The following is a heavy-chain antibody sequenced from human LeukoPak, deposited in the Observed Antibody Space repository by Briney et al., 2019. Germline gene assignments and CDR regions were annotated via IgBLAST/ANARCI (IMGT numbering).Heavy chain of an antibody. CDR1: GGSISSSSYY. Sequence: SETLSLTCTVSGGSISSSSYYWGWIRQPPGKGLEWIGSIYYSGSTYYNPSLKGRVTISVDTSKNQFSLKLSSVTAADTAVYYCARLSSSYILDYWGQGTLVTVSS. V-gene: IGHV4-39*01. D-gene: IGHD6-13*01. CDR2: IYYSGST. J-gene: IGHJ4*02. CDR3: ARLSSSYILDY.